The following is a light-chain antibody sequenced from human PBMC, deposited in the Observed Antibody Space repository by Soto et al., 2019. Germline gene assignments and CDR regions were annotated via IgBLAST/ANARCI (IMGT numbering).Light chain of an antibody. V-gene: IGKV3D-20*01. CDR2: DVS. CDR1: QSVSSSH. Sequence: EIVLTQSPATLSLSPGERATLSCGASQSVSSSHLAWYQQKPGLAPRLLIYDVSSRATGIPDRFSGSGSRTDFTLTISRLEPEDFAFYYCQHYGSSRLTFGGGTKVDIK. J-gene: IGKJ4*01. CDR3: QHYGSSRLT.